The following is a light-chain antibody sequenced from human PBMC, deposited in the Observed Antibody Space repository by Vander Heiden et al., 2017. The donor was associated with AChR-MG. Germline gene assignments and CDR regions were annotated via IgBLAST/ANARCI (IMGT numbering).Light chain of an antibody. CDR1: QSISSW. CDR2: DAS. CDR3: QKGNSYPLT. V-gene: IGKV1-5*01. J-gene: IGKJ4*01. Sequence: IQMTQSPSTLSASVGDRVTLTCRASQSISSWLAWYQQKPGKAPKLLIYDASNLESGVPARFSGSGSGTEFTLTISSLQPDDCATYYCQKGNSYPLTFGGGTKVEIK.